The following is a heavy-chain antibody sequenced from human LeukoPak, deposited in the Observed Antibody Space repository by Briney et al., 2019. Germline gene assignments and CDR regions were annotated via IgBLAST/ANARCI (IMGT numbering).Heavy chain of an antibody. CDR2: INRDGSAE. V-gene: IGHV3-7*02. CDR1: GFTLSSYW. D-gene: IGHD2-21*02. CDR3: ARLKGDSSLFDR. Sequence: GGSLRLSCVASGFTLSSYWMTWVRQAPGKGLEWVANINRDGSAEYYVASVQGRFTVSRDNAKNSLYLQMNSLRAEDTAVYYCARLKGDSSLFDRWGQGSLVTVSS. J-gene: IGHJ4*02.